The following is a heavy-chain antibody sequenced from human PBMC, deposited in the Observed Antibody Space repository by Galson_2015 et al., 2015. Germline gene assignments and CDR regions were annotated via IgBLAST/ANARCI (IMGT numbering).Heavy chain of an antibody. CDR1: GFTFSTYA. J-gene: IGHJ4*02. V-gene: IGHV3-23*01. Sequence: SLRLSCAASGFTFSTYAMAWVRQAPGKGPEWVSTISSSGGTTYYADSVKGRFTISRDNSRNTLYLQMNSLRAEDAAMYFCAKAGDSWSGFYFGPFNYWGQGTLVTVSS. CDR2: ISSSGGTT. CDR3: AKAGDSWSGFYFGPFNY. D-gene: IGHD3-3*01.